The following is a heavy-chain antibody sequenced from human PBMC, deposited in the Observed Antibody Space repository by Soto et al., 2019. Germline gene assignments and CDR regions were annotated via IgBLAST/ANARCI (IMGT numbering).Heavy chain of an antibody. D-gene: IGHD4-17*01. J-gene: IGHJ2*01. Sequence: GGSLRLSCAASGFTFNSYGMHWVRQAPGKGLEWVAVISYDGSNKYYADSVKGRFTISRDDSKNTLYLQMNSLRAEDTAVYYCARGNYGAYMRTPDWYFDLWGRGTLVTVSS. V-gene: IGHV3-33*01. CDR2: ISYDGSNK. CDR1: GFTFNSYG. CDR3: ARGNYGAYMRTPDWYFDL.